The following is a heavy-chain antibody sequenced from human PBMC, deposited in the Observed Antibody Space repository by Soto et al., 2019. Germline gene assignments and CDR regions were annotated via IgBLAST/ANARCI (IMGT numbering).Heavy chain of an antibody. CDR1: GGSFSGYY. CDR3: ARRNYYGMDV. Sequence: SETLSLTCAVYGGSFSGYYWSWIRQPPGKGLEWIGEINHSGSTNYNPSLKSRVTISVDTSKNQFSLKLSSVTAADTAVYYCARRNYYGMDVWGQGTTVTVSS. V-gene: IGHV4-34*01. CDR2: INHSGST. J-gene: IGHJ6*02.